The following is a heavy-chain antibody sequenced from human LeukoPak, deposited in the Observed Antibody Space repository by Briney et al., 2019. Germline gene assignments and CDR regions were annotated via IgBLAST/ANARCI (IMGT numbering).Heavy chain of an antibody. Sequence: GGSLRLSCAASGFTFSSYAMHWVRQAPGKGLEYVSAISSNGGSTYYANSVKGRFTISRDNSKNTLYLQMGSLRAEDMAVYYCARMDAGWLVHKYFDYRGQGTLVTVSS. V-gene: IGHV3-64*01. D-gene: IGHD6-19*01. CDR2: ISSNGGST. CDR3: ARMDAGWLVHKYFDY. CDR1: GFTFSSYA. J-gene: IGHJ4*02.